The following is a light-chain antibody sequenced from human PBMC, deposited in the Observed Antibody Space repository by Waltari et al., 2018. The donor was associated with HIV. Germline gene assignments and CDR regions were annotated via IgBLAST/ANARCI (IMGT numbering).Light chain of an antibody. V-gene: IGLV1-47*01. CDR3: VPWDDTLNGWV. J-gene: IGLJ3*02. Sequence: QSVLTQPPSASGTPGQRVTISVSGSTSNLGRLYVCWSPPIPGTAPKLLIYRNTQRPSGVPDRFSGSKSGTSASLAISGLRSEDEAHYYCVPWDDTLNGWVFGGGTKLTVL. CDR2: RNT. CDR1: TSNLGRLY.